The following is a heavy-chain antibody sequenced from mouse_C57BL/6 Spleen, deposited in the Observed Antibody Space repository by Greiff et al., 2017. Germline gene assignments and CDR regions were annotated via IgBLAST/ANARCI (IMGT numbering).Heavy chain of an antibody. D-gene: IGHD3-1*01. CDR2: IYPGDGDT. CDR3: ARGGLSLDY. Sequence: VQLQQSGPELVKPGASVKISCKASGYAFSSSWMNWVKQRPGKGLEWIGRIYPGDGDTNYNGKFKGKATLTADKSSSTADMQLSSLTSEDSAVYFCARGGLSLDYWGQGTTLTVSS. CDR1: GYAFSSSW. V-gene: IGHV1-82*01. J-gene: IGHJ2*01.